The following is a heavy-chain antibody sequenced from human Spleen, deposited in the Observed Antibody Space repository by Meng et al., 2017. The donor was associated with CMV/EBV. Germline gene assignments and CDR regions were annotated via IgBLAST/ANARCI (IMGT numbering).Heavy chain of an antibody. CDR3: AKDTHLWSTRSGLHYYYGMDV. D-gene: IGHD3-3*02. CDR2: ISGYNGNT. Sequence: ASVKVSCKASGYTFTSYGISWVRQAPGQGLEWMGWISGYNGNTNYAQKLQGRVTMTRDTSTSTVYMELSSLRSEDTAVYYCAKDTHLWSTRSGLHYYYGMDVWGQGTTVTVSS. CDR1: GYTFTSYG. J-gene: IGHJ6*02. V-gene: IGHV1-18*01.